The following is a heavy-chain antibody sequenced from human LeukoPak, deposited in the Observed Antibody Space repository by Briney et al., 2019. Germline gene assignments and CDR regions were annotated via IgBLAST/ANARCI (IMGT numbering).Heavy chain of an antibody. CDR2: IRNKASGGTT. V-gene: IGHV3-71*01. CDR1: GFTVSSSY. J-gene: IGHJ4*02. CDR3: TRDRIMTDF. Sequence: GGSLRLSCAASGFTVSSSYMSWVRQAPGKGLEWVSFIRNKASGGTTEHAASVRGRFTTSRDDSKSIAYLQMNSLKTEDTALYYCTRDRIMTDFWGQGTLVTVSS. D-gene: IGHD2-15*01.